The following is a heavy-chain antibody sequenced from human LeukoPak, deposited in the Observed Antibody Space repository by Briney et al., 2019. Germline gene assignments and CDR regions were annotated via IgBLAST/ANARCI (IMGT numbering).Heavy chain of an antibody. Sequence: PGGSLRLSCAASGFTFSSYGMHWVRQAPGKGLEWVAFIRYDGSNKYYADSVKGRFTISRDNSKNTLYLQMNSLRAEDTAVYYCASLVYYYYYMDVWGKGTTVTVSS. J-gene: IGHJ6*03. CDR2: IRYDGSNK. CDR3: ASLVYYYYYMDV. D-gene: IGHD3-16*01. CDR1: GFTFSSYG. V-gene: IGHV3-30*02.